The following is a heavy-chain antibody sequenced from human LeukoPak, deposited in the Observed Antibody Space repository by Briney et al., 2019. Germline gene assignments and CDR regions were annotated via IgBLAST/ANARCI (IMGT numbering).Heavy chain of an antibody. CDR1: GFTFSSYS. CDR3: AGLTTVTTFNWFDP. Sequence: GGSLRLSCAASGFTFSSYSMNWVRQAPGKGLEWVSSISSSSSYIYYADSVKGRFTISRDNAKNSLYLQMNSLRAEDTAVYYCAGLTTVTTFNWFDPWGQGTLVTVSS. D-gene: IGHD4-17*01. V-gene: IGHV3-21*01. J-gene: IGHJ5*02. CDR2: ISSSSSYI.